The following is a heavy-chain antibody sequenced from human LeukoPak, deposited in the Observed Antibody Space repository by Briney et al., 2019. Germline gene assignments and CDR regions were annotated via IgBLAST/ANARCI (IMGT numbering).Heavy chain of an antibody. D-gene: IGHD3-22*01. V-gene: IGHV3-73*01. CDR3: TRHNYDRSGYGAFDI. J-gene: IGHJ3*02. CDR1: GFTFSGSD. Sequence: GGSLRLSCAASGFTFSGSDIHWVRQAAGKGLEWVGHIRSKTNNYATADAASVKGRFTFSRDDSKNTAYIQMNSLKTEDTAVYYCTRHNYDRSGYGAFDIWGQGTMVTVSS. CDR2: IRSKTNNYAT.